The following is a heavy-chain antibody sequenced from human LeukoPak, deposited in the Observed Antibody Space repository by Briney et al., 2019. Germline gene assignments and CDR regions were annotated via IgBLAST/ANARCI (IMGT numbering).Heavy chain of an antibody. V-gene: IGHV4-38-2*02. CDR3: ARELRYFDWLHPFDYYYYYMDV. J-gene: IGHJ6*03. Sequence: PSETLSLTCTVSGYSISSGYYWGWIRQPPGKGLEWIGSIYHSGSTYYNPSLKSRVTISVDTSKNQFSLKLSSVTAADTAVYYCARELRYFDWLHPFDYYYYYMDVWGKGTTVTVSS. CDR1: GYSISSGYY. CDR2: IYHSGST. D-gene: IGHD3-9*01.